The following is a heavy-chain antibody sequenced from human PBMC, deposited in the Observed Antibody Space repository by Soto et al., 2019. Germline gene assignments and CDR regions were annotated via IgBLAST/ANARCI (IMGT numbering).Heavy chain of an antibody. Sequence: GPPVKVSCKASGGTFSSYAISWVRQAPGQGLEWMGGIIPIFGTANYAQKFQGRVTIAADESTSTAYMELSSLRSEDTAVYYCARGLPDCSSTSCYVLPYYYYGMDVWGQGTTVTVSS. CDR1: GGTFSSYA. V-gene: IGHV1-69*13. CDR3: ARGLPDCSSTSCYVLPYYYYGMDV. D-gene: IGHD2-2*01. CDR2: IIPIFGTA. J-gene: IGHJ6*02.